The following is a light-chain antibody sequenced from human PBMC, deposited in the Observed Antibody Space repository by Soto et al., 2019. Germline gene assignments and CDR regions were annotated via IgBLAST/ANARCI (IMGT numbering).Light chain of an antibody. CDR3: HHYKNYPWT. V-gene: IGKV1-8*01. J-gene: IGKJ1*01. CDR1: QDVGRY. Sequence: AIRMTQSPSSLSASAGDRVAIACRASQDVGRYLAWYQQKPGQAPKLLIYGASTLQSGVPSRFSGGGSGTDFTLTISCLQSEDFATYYCHHYKNYPWTFGQGTKVEIK. CDR2: GAS.